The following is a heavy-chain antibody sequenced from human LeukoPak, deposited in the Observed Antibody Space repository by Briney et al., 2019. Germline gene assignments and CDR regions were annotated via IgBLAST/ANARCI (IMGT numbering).Heavy chain of an antibody. CDR2: ISYDGSNK. D-gene: IGHD1-26*01. CDR1: GFTFNSYG. CDR3: AKDSSGSYHYFDY. J-gene: IGHJ4*02. V-gene: IGHV3-30*18. Sequence: GRSLRLSCAASGFTFNSYGMHWVRQAPGKGLEWVAVISYDGSNKYYADSVKGRFTISRDNSKNTLYLQMNSLRAEDTAVYYCAKDSSGSYHYFDYWGQGTLVTVSS.